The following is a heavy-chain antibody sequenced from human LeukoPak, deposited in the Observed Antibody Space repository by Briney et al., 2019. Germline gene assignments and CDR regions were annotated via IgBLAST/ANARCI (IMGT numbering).Heavy chain of an antibody. CDR2: IYYSGST. V-gene: IGHV4-39*01. CDR1: GGSISSSSYY. Sequence: SETLSLTCTVSGGSISSSSYYWGWIRQPPGKGLEWIGSIYYSGSTYYNPSLKSRVTISVDTSKNQFSLKLSSVTAADTAAYYCALLRYFDWLMLGRWFDPWGQGTLVTVSS. J-gene: IGHJ5*02. D-gene: IGHD3-9*01. CDR3: ALLRYFDWLMLGRWFDP.